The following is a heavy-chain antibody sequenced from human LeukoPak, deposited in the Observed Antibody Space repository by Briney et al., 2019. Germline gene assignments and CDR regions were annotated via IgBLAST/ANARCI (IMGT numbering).Heavy chain of an antibody. CDR2: INPNSGGT. D-gene: IGHD1-26*01. J-gene: IGHJ4*02. V-gene: IGHV1-2*02. CDR1: GYTFTGYY. CDR3: ARDLEWELRAERGALDY. Sequence: ASVKVSCKASGYTFTGYYMHWVRQAPGQGLEWMGWINPNSGGTNYAQKFQGRVTMTRDTSISTAYMELSRLRSDDTAVYCCARDLEWELRAERGALDYWGQGTLVTVSS.